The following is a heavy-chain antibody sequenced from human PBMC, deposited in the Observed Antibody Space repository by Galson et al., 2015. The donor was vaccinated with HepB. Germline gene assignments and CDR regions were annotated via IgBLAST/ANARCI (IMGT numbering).Heavy chain of an antibody. V-gene: IGHV3-48*02. J-gene: IGHJ5*02. CDR1: GFTFSSYS. CDR3: ARAYPSAAHRNRFDP. D-gene: IGHD6-13*01. Sequence: SLRLSCAASGFTFSSYSMNWVRQAPGKGLEWVSYISTSSSTIYYADSVKGRFTISRDNANNSLYLQMNSLRDEDTAVYYCARAYPSAAHRNRFDPWGQGILVTVSS. CDR2: ISTSSSTI.